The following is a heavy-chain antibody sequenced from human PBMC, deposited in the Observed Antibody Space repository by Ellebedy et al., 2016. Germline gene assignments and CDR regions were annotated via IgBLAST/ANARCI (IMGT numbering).Heavy chain of an antibody. D-gene: IGHD5-18*01. CDR2: ISSSSSYT. CDR1: GFTFSDYY. J-gene: IGHJ6*02. CDR3: ATGVDTAMALKGYYYYYGMDV. Sequence: GGSLRLXXAASGFTFSDYYMSWIRQAPGKGLEWVSYISSSSSYTNYADSVKGRFTISRDNAKNSLYLQMNSLRAEDTAVYYCATGVDTAMALKGYYYYYGMDVWGQGTTVTVSS. V-gene: IGHV3-11*03.